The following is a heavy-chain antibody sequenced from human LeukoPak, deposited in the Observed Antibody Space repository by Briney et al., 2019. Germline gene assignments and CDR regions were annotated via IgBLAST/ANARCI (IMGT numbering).Heavy chain of an antibody. CDR2: IYHSGST. J-gene: IGHJ5*02. CDR3: ARWRPAGWFDP. Sequence: SETLSLTCALSGGSISSGGYSWSWIRQPPGKGLEWFGYIYHSGSTYYNPSLKSRVTISVDTSKNQFSLKLSSVTAADTAVYYCARWRPAGWFDPWGQGTLVTVSS. CDR1: GGSISSGGYS. V-gene: IGHV4-30-2*02. D-gene: IGHD2-15*01.